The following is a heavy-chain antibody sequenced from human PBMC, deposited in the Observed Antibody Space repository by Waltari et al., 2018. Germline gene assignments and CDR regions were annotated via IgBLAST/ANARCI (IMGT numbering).Heavy chain of an antibody. CDR2: ISGSGGST. D-gene: IGHD2-15*01. V-gene: IGHV3-23*04. CDR1: GFTFSSYA. J-gene: IGHJ3*02. Sequence: EVQLVESGGGLVQPGGSLRLSCAASGFTFSSYAMSWVRQAPGKGLEWVLAISGSGGSTYYADSGKGRFTISRDNSKTTLYLQMNSLRAEDTAVYYCAKDVSGGGSCYSLFDIWGQGTMVTVSS. CDR3: AKDVSGGGSCYSLFDI.